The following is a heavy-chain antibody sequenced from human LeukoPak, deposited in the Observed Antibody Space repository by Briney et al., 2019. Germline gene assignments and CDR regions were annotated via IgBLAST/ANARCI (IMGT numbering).Heavy chain of an antibody. CDR1: GYSFTSYW. V-gene: IGHV5-51*01. CDR3: AGCESGYYRDYYYYYMDV. Sequence: GESLKISCKGSGYSFTSYWIGWVRQMPGKGLEWMGIIYPGDSDTRYSPSFQGQVTISADKSISTAYLQWSSLKASDTAMYYCAGCESGYYRDYYYYYMDVWGKGTTVTVSS. D-gene: IGHD3-3*01. J-gene: IGHJ6*03. CDR2: IYPGDSDT.